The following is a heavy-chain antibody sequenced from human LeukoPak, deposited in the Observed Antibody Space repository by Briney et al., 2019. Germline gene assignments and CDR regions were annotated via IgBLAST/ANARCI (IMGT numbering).Heavy chain of an antibody. D-gene: IGHD3-10*02. CDR2: ISSSGSTI. CDR3: AELGITMIGGV. CDR1: GITFSTYD. J-gene: IGHJ6*04. V-gene: IGHV3-48*03. Sequence: GGSLRLSCAASGITFSTYDMSWVRQAPGKGLEWVSYISSSGSTIYYADSVKGRFTISRDNAKNSLYLQMNSLRAEDTAVYYCAELGITMIGGVWGKGTTVTISS.